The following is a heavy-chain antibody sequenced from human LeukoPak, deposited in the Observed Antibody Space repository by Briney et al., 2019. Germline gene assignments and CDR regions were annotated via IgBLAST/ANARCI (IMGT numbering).Heavy chain of an antibody. CDR1: GDSVSRSDSY. Sequence: SETLSLTCSMSGDSVSRSDSYWDWIRQPPGKGLEWIGTIYYSGRTYYSPSLKSRVTMSVDPSNNQFSLNLRSVTAADTALYYCARRRYYDGSGYLEWGQGTLLSVSS. V-gene: IGHV4-39*01. D-gene: IGHD3-22*01. J-gene: IGHJ1*01. CDR2: IYYSGRT. CDR3: ARRRYYDGSGYLE.